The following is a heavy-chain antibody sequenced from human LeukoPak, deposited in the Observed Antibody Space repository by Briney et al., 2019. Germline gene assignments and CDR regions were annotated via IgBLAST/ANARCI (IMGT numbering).Heavy chain of an antibody. J-gene: IGHJ6*03. Sequence: SETLSLTCAVYGGSFSGYYWSWIRQPPGKGLEWIGEINHSGSTNYNPSLKSRVTISVDTSKNQFSLKLSSVTAADTAVYYCARDPRRAARGYYYTDVWGKGTTVTVSS. CDR1: GGSFSGYY. CDR2: INHSGST. V-gene: IGHV4-34*01. D-gene: IGHD6-6*01. CDR3: ARDPRRAARGYYYTDV.